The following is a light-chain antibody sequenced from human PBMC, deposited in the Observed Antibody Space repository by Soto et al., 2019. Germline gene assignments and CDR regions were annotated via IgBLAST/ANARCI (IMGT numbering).Light chain of an antibody. Sequence: EIVLTQSPGTLSLSPGERATLSCRASQSVSSSYLAWYQQKPGQAPRLLIYDASNTATGIPARFSGSGSGTDFTLTISSLEPEDFAVYYCQQYGSSPPNTFGQGTRLEIK. CDR3: QQYGSSPPNT. CDR1: QSVSSSY. V-gene: IGKV3-20*01. J-gene: IGKJ5*01. CDR2: DAS.